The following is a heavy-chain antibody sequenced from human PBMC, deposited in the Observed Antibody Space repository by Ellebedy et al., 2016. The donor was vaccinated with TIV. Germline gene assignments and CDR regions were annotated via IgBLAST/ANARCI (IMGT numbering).Heavy chain of an antibody. CDR3: ARAMYCSGGDCYDYGMDV. CDR2: IYHSGST. Sequence: LRLXXAVSNGSISSGRYSWNWIRQPPGKGLEWIGYIYHSGSTYYNPSLKSRVTISVDRSKNHFSLKLSSVTAADTAVYFCARAMYCSGGDCYDYGMDVWGQGTTVTVSS. CDR1: NGSISSGRYS. V-gene: IGHV4-30-2*01. J-gene: IGHJ6*02. D-gene: IGHD2-15*01.